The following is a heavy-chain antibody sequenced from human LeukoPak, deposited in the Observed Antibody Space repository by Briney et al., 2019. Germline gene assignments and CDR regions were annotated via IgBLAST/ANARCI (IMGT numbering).Heavy chain of an antibody. CDR1: GYTFIGYY. D-gene: IGHD3-10*01. CDR2: INPNSGGT. V-gene: IGHV1-2*02. CDR3: ARAMVRGVTTYYFDY. Sequence: ASVKVSCKASGYTFIGYYIHWVRQAPGHGLEWMGWINPNSGGTNYAQKFQGRVTMTRDTSINTAYMELSMLRSDDTAVYYCARAMVRGVTTYYFDYWGQGTLVTVSS. J-gene: IGHJ4*02.